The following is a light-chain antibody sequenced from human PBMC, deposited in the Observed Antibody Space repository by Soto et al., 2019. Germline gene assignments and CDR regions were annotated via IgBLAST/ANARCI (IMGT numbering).Light chain of an antibody. Sequence: DIVMTQSPDSLPVSLGERATINCKSSQIILLTANHKNCLAWFQQKPGQAPRLLIYDASNRATGIPARFSGSGSGTDFTLTISSLEPEDFAVYYCQQRSNWPTFGQGTRLEIK. CDR1: QIILLTANHKNC. CDR3: QQRSNWPT. J-gene: IGKJ5*01. CDR2: DAS. V-gene: IGKV3-11*01.